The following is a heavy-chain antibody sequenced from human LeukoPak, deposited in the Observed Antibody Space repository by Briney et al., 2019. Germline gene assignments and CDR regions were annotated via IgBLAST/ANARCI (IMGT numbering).Heavy chain of an antibody. CDR1: GGSLSGFY. J-gene: IGHJ4*02. D-gene: IGHD2-21*01. Sequence: PSETLSLTCAVYGGSLSGFYWSWIRQPPGKGLEWIGEINHSGNTKYNPSLESRVTISVETSDNQFSLELSSVTAADTAVYYCARDLRVITQRTPFDYWGQGTLVTVSS. CDR2: INHSGNT. CDR3: ARDLRVITQRTPFDY. V-gene: IGHV4-34*01.